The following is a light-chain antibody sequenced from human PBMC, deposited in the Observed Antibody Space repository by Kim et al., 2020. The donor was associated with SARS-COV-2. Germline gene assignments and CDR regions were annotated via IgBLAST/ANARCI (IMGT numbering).Light chain of an antibody. Sequence: TSVGYRVTITCRASQSISTWLAWYQQKPGKAPNLLIYKASTLESGVPSRFSGSGSGTEFTLTISSLQPDDFATYYCQQYNTYPWTFGQGTKVDI. CDR1: QSISTW. J-gene: IGKJ1*01. CDR3: QQYNTYPWT. CDR2: KAS. V-gene: IGKV1-5*03.